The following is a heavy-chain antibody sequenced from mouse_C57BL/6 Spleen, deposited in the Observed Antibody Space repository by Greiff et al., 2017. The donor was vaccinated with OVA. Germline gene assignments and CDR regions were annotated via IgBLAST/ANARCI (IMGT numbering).Heavy chain of an antibody. J-gene: IGHJ2*01. CDR3: ARRGSTYFDY. Sequence: EVHLVESGGDLVKPGGSLKLSCAASGFTFSSYGMSWVRQTPDKRLEWVATISSGGSYTYYPDSVKGRFTISRDNAKNTLYLQMSGLKSEDTAMYYCARRGSTYFDYWGQGTTLTVSS. CDR1: GFTFSSYG. D-gene: IGHD1-1*01. CDR2: ISSGGSYT. V-gene: IGHV5-6*01.